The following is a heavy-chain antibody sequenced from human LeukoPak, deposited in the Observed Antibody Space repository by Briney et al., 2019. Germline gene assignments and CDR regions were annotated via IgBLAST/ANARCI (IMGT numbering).Heavy chain of an antibody. CDR1: GFTFSSYA. Sequence: GGSLRLSCAASGFTFSSYAMSWVRQAPGKGLEWVSGIIDSGVSTYYADSVKGRFTISRDNSKNTVYLQMNSLRAGDTAVYYCAKEDSRGWLWGQGTLVTVSS. D-gene: IGHD3-22*01. J-gene: IGHJ4*02. CDR2: IIDSGVST. V-gene: IGHV3-23*01. CDR3: AKEDSRGWL.